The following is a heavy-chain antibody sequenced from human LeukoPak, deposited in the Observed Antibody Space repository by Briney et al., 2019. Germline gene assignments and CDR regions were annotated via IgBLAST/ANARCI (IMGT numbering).Heavy chain of an antibody. Sequence: GGSLRLSCAASRFAFSTYRVCWVCQAPGKGLEWVANIKEDGSEKYYVDSVKGRFTIYRDNAKNSLYLQMNRSRAEDTAVYYCARDSPVSSRFYHSYSVYVWGQGTTVTVSS. CDR2: IKEDGSEK. V-gene: IGHV3-7*05. J-gene: IGHJ6*02. CDR3: ARDSPVSSRFYHSYSVYV. D-gene: IGHD6-6*01. CDR1: RFAFSTYR.